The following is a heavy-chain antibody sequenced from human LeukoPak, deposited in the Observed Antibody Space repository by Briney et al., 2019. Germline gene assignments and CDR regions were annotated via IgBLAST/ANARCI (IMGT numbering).Heavy chain of an antibody. CDR2: ISSSDRTI. V-gene: IGHV3-11*04. CDR3: ASGGHMDV. J-gene: IGHJ6*03. CDR1: GFTFRDYD. Sequence: SGGSLRLSCAASGFTFRDYDMTWIRQAPGKGLEWVSYISSSDRTIYNAESVKGRFTISRDSAKNSLYLQMNSLRVEDTAVYYCASGGHMDVWGKGTTVTVSS. D-gene: IGHD3-16*01.